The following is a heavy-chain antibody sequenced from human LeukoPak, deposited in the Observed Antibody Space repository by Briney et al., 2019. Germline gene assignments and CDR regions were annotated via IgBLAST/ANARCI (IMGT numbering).Heavy chain of an antibody. CDR1: GFTFSSYS. V-gene: IGHV3-48*01. Sequence: PGGSLRLSCAASGFTFSSYSMNWVRQAPGKGLEWVSYISSSSSTIYYADSVKGRFTISRDNAKNSLYLQMNSLRAEDTAVYYCARDSALGYYDSSGYFLHAFDIWGQGTMVTVSS. D-gene: IGHD3-22*01. CDR3: ARDSALGYYDSSGYFLHAFDI. J-gene: IGHJ3*02. CDR2: ISSSSSTI.